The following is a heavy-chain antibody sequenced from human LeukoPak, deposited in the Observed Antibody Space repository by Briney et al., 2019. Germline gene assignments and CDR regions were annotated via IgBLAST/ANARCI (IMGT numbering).Heavy chain of an antibody. Sequence: ASVKVSCKASGYTFTGYYMHWVRQAPGQGLEWMGWINPNSGGTNYAQKFQGRVTMTRDTSISTVYMELSRLRSDDTAVYYCAAHPNGYCSGGSCHDPGVLYGMDVWGQGTTVTVSS. CDR2: INPNSGGT. V-gene: IGHV1-2*02. J-gene: IGHJ6*02. CDR1: GYTFTGYY. CDR3: AAHPNGYCSGGSCHDPGVLYGMDV. D-gene: IGHD2-15*01.